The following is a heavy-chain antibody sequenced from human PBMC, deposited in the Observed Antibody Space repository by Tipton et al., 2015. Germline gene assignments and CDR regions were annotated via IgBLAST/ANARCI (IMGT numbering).Heavy chain of an antibody. J-gene: IGHJ6*02. V-gene: IGHV3-11*01. D-gene: IGHD3-3*01. CDR2: ISNSGGTT. CDR1: GFTFSDYW. Sequence: SLRLSCVASGFTFSDYWMHWVRQVPGKGLEWVSVISNSGGTTYYADSVKGRFTISRDNAKNSLYLQMNDLTAEDTAVYYCARGDFWSGYYHFYAMDVWGQGTTVTVSS. CDR3: ARGDFWSGYYHFYAMDV.